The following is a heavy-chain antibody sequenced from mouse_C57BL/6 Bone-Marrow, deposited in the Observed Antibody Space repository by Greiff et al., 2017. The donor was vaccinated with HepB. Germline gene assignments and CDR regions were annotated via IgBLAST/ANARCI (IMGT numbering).Heavy chain of an antibody. V-gene: IGHV1-81*01. CDR3: ARRGYYGSSYRFDY. CDR2: IYPRSGNT. J-gene: IGHJ2*01. D-gene: IGHD1-1*01. CDR1: GYTFTSYG. Sequence: VMLVESGAELARPGASVKLSCKASGYTFTSYGISWVKQRTGQGLEWIGEIYPRSGNTYYNEKFKGKATLTADKSSSTAYMELRSLTSEDSAVYFCARRGYYGSSYRFDYWGQGTTLTVSS.